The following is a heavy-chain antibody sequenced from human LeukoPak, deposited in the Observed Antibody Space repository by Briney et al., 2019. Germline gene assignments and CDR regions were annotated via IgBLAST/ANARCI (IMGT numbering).Heavy chain of an antibody. Sequence: ASVIISCKASGYMFLNSVIHWIRQTPDHGLEWVGLVNPMSGSTSYSERLKGRLAVTRDTSTTTVTMELSSLTSDDTAVYYCARVSCSGARCKPLDYWGQGTLVFVSS. CDR1: GYMFLNSV. V-gene: IGHV1-46*04. D-gene: IGHD2-8*02. CDR2: VNPMSGST. J-gene: IGHJ4*02. CDR3: ARVSCSGARCKPLDY.